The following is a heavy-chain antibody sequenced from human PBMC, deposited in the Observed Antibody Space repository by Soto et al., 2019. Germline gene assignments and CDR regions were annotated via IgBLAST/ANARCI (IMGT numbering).Heavy chain of an antibody. CDR2: MNPKSGNT. CDR1: GYTFTNYD. J-gene: IGHJ4*02. D-gene: IGHD4-17*01. CDR3: VRVYGEIDY. V-gene: IGHV1-8*01. Sequence: QVQLVQSGAEVKKPGASVKVSCKASGYTFTNYDINWVRQATGQGLEWMGWMNPKSGNTGYAQQFQGRVIMTRSTPLCAAYMELSSLRSEDTAVDYCVRVYGEIDYWGQGTLVIVSS.